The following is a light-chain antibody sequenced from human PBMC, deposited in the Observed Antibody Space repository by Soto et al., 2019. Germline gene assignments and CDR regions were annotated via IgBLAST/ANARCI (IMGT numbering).Light chain of an antibody. CDR1: QSVSNRY. Sequence: EIVLTQSPGTLSLSPGERATLSCRASQSVSNRYVAWYQQRPGQAPRPLIFVASIRATGIPDRFSGSGSGTDFTLTISRLEPEDFAVYYCQQYGSSLSITFGQGTRLEIK. V-gene: IGKV3-20*01. J-gene: IGKJ5*01. CDR2: VAS. CDR3: QQYGSSLSIT.